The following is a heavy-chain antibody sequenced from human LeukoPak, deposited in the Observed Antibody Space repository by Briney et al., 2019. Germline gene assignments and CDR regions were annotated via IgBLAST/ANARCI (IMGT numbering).Heavy chain of an antibody. CDR1: GHSIINSYS. CDR2: INHSGST. V-gene: IGHV4-38-2*02. CDR3: ARRIPRIVGAPDY. Sequence: SETLSLTCTVSGHSIINSYSWSWIRQPPGKGLEWIGYINHSGSTNYNPSLKSRVTISVDTSKNQFSLKLSSVTAADTAVYYCARRIPRIVGAPDYWGQGTLVTVSS. D-gene: IGHD1-26*01. J-gene: IGHJ4*02.